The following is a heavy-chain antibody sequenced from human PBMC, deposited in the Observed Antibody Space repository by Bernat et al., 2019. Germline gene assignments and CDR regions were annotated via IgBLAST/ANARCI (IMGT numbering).Heavy chain of an antibody. D-gene: IGHD2-15*01. Sequence: QVQLVQSGAEVMKPGASVKVSCKASGYTFTSYGISWVRQAPGQGLEWMGWISAYNGNTNYAQKLQGRVTMTTDTSTSTAYMELRSLRSDDTAVYYCARLLGYCSGGSCYSIDAFDIWGQGTMVTVSS. CDR2: ISAYNGNT. V-gene: IGHV1-18*01. CDR1: GYTFTSYG. J-gene: IGHJ3*02. CDR3: ARLLGYCSGGSCYSIDAFDI.